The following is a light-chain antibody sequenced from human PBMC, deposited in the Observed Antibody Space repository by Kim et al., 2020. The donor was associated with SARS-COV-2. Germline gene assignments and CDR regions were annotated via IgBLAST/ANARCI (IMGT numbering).Light chain of an antibody. CDR3: QQTNTFPIT. J-gene: IGKJ5*01. V-gene: IGKV1-12*01. CDR1: QDINNW. Sequence: ASVGDRVTITCRASQDINNWVAWFQQRPGKAPNLLVYAASRLHSGVPSRFDGSGSGTDFTLTISSLQPEDSATYYCQQTNTFPITFGQGTRLEIE. CDR2: AAS.